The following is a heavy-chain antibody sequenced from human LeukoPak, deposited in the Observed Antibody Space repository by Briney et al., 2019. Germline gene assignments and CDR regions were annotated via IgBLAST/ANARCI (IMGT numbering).Heavy chain of an antibody. D-gene: IGHD2-15*01. Sequence: GGSLRLSCAASGFTFNYYSMNWFRQAPGKGLEWISYITSSSATIYYADSVRGRFTISRDNAKDSLYLQMNSLRAEDSAVYYCVRDNPRCCGVVPANIDDYWGQGTLVTVSS. V-gene: IGHV3-48*01. CDR3: VRDNPRCCGVVPANIDDY. J-gene: IGHJ4*02. CDR1: GFTFNYYS. CDR2: ITSSSATI.